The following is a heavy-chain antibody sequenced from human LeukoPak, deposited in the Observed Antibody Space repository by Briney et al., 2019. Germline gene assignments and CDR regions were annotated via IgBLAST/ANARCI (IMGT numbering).Heavy chain of an antibody. CDR3: ARDGRDTSALYNPLRFDS. D-gene: IGHD1-14*01. CDR2: INHRGST. Sequence: SETLSLTCAVYGESFSSYYWSWIRQLPGKGLEWIGEINHRGSTNYNPSLKTRVTISIDTSKNHFPLRLTSVTAADTAVYYCARDGRDTSALYNPLRFDSWGQGALVTVSS. J-gene: IGHJ4*02. V-gene: IGHV4-34*01. CDR1: GESFSSYY.